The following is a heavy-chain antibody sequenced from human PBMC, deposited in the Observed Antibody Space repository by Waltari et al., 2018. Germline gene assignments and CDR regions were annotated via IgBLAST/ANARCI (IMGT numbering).Heavy chain of an antibody. D-gene: IGHD6-19*01. J-gene: IGHJ6*02. CDR1: GYSFTSYW. CDR2: IYPGESDT. Sequence: EVQLVQSGAEVKKPGESLKISCTGSGYSFTSYWIGWVRQMPGKGLEWMGLIYPGESDTGYGPSFQGQVTISADKAISTADLQWSSLKASDTAMYYCARLKAIAVAGQYGMDVWGQGTTVTVSS. CDR3: ARLKAIAVAGQYGMDV. V-gene: IGHV5-51*01.